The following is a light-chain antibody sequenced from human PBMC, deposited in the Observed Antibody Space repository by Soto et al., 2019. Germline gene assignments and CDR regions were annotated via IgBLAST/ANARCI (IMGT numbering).Light chain of an antibody. Sequence: VLTQPASVSGSPGQSITISCTGTSSDVGAYNLVSWYQHHPDKAPKLMISEVSNRPSGVSDRFSGSKSGNTASLTISGLQAEDEADYYCASLTTTNFVFGTGTKV. V-gene: IGLV2-14*01. J-gene: IGLJ1*01. CDR2: EVS. CDR1: SSDVGAYNL. CDR3: ASLTTTNFV.